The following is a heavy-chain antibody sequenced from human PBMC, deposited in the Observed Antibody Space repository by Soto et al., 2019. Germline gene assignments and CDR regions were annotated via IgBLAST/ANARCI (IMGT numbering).Heavy chain of an antibody. CDR2: IKQDGSEK. D-gene: IGHD3-22*01. CDR3: ARGINTMIVRNDAFDI. V-gene: IGHV3-7*05. CDR1: GFTFSSYW. J-gene: IGHJ3*02. Sequence: HPGGSLRLSCAASGFTFSSYWMSWVRQAPGKGLEWVANIKQDGSEKYYVDSVKGRFTISRDNAKNSLYLQMNSLRAEDTAVYYCARGINTMIVRNDAFDIWGQGTMVTVSS.